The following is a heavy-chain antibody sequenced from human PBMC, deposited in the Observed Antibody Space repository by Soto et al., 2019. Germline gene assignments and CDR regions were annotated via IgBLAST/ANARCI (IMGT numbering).Heavy chain of an antibody. CDR3: XXXXXXXXXXXXX. V-gene: IGHV1-18*01. CDR2: ISAYNGNT. CDR1: GYTFTSYG. J-gene: IGHJ4*02. Sequence: QVQLVQSGAEVKKPGASVKVSCKASGYTFTSYGISWVRQAPGQGLEWMGWISAYNGNTNYAQKLQGRVTMTTDTXXXXXXXXXXXXXXXXXXXXXXXXXXXXXXXXXXXWGQGTLVTVSS.